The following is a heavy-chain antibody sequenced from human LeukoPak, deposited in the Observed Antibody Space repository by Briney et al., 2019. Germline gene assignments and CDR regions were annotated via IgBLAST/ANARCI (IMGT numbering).Heavy chain of an antibody. CDR2: INHSGST. CDR1: GGSFSGYY. J-gene: IGHJ4*02. CDR3: ARGLGSSSFPFDY. V-gene: IGHV4-34*01. Sequence: SETLSLTCAVYGGSFSGYYWSWIRQPPGKGLEWIGEINHSGSTNYNPSLKSRVTISVDTSKNQFSLKLSSVTAADTAVYYCARGLGSSSFPFDYWGLGTLVTVSS. D-gene: IGHD6-6*01.